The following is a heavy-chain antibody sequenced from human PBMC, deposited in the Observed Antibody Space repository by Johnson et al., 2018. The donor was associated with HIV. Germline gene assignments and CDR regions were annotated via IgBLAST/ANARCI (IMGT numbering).Heavy chain of an antibody. CDR1: GFTFSSYW. CDR3: ASLRQEANRGADFHWAI. Sequence: VQLVESGGGLVQPGGSLRLSCAASGFTFSSYWMSWVRQAPGKGLEWVSLIYNDGTTYYADSVKGRFTISRDSSKNTLHLQMNSLNAEDTALHYCASLRQEANRGADFHWAIWGQGTMVTVSS. D-gene: IGHD2-21*02. V-gene: IGHV3-66*01. J-gene: IGHJ3*02. CDR2: IYNDGTT.